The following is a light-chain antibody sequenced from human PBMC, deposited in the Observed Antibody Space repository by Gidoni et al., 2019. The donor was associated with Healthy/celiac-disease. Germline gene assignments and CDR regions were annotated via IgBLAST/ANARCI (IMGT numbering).Light chain of an antibody. CDR1: QSPLHSNGYNY. CDR2: LGS. Sequence: DSVTTQAPPSLPVTPAEPASISCRSSQSPLHSNGYNYLDWYLQKPGQSPQLLIYLGSNRASGVPDRFSGSGSGTDFTLKISRVEAEDVGVYYCMQALQTPMYTFGQGTKLEIK. CDR3: MQALQTPMYT. V-gene: IGKV2-28*01. J-gene: IGKJ2*01.